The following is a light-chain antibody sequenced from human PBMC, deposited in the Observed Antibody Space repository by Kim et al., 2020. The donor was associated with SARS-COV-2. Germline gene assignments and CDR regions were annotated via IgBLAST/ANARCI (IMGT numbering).Light chain of an antibody. CDR1: QGVSRW. CDR3: QQYNVWWT. Sequence: DIKLTQSPSTLSASVGDRVTITCRASQGVSRWLAWYQQKPGKAPKLLVYDVTTLESGVPSRFSGSGSGTEFTLTISSLQPDDFATYYCQQYNVWWTFGQGTKVDIK. CDR2: DVT. J-gene: IGKJ1*01. V-gene: IGKV1-5*01.